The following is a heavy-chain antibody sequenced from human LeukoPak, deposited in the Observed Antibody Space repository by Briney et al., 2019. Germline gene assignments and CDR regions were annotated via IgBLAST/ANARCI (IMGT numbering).Heavy chain of an antibody. CDR3: ARGTVQMGMGERYFDN. V-gene: IGHV4-59*01. J-gene: IGHJ4*02. CDR2: IYYSGST. CDR1: GGSFSTYY. Sequence: PSETLSLTCTVSGGSFSTYYWSWIRQPPGKGLEWIGYIYYSGSTNYNPSLKSRITISVDTSRNQFSLSLSSVTAADTAVYYCARGTVQMGMGERYFDNWGQGTLVTVSP. D-gene: IGHD1-1*01.